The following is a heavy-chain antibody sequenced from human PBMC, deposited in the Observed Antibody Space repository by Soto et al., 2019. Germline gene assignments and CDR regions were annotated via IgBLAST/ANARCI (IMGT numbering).Heavy chain of an antibody. CDR2: IYYSGST. V-gene: IGHV4-31*03. J-gene: IGHJ5*02. CDR1: GGSISSGGYY. Sequence: PSETLSLTCTVSGGSISSGGYYWSWIRQHPGKGLEWIGYIYYSGSTYYNPSLKSRVTISVDTSKNQFSLKLSSVTAADTAVYYCARVVVVPGNWFDPWGQGTLVTVSS. D-gene: IGHD2-2*01. CDR3: ARVVVVPGNWFDP.